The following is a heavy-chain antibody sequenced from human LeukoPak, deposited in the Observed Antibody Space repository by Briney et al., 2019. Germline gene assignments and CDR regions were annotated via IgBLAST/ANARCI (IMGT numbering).Heavy chain of an antibody. CDR2: ISSSSSTI. Sequence: GGSLRLSCAASGFTFSSYSMHWVRQAPGKGLEWVSYISSSSSTIYYADSVKGRFTISRGNAKNSLYLQMNSLRAEDTAVYYCARDGPTVVTALPAFDIWGQGTMVTVSS. V-gene: IGHV3-48*01. D-gene: IGHD4-23*01. J-gene: IGHJ3*02. CDR3: ARDGPTVVTALPAFDI. CDR1: GFTFSSYS.